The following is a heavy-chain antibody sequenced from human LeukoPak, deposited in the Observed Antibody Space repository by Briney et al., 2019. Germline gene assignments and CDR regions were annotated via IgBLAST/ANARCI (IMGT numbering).Heavy chain of an antibody. CDR1: GFTFSDYY. V-gene: IGHV3-11*06. CDR2: ISSSSSYT. D-gene: IGHD6-19*01. Sequence: GGSLRLSCAASGFTFSDYYMSWIRQAPGKGLEWVSYISSSSSYTNYADSVKGRFTISRDNAKNSLYLQMNSLRAEDTAVYYCARVGDRIAVAGQYYYYYGMDVWGKGTTVTVSS. J-gene: IGHJ6*04. CDR3: ARVGDRIAVAGQYYYYYGMDV.